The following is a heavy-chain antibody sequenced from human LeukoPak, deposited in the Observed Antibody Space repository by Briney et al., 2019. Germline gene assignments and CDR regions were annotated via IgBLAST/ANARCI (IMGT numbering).Heavy chain of an antibody. D-gene: IGHD3-22*01. CDR1: GGSISSWC. Sequence: SETLSLTCTVSGGSISSWCWSWIRQPAGKGLEWIGRICISGSTNYNPSLKSRVTISVDTSKNQFSLKLSSVTAADTAVYYCARGPAMMSPGGFDYWGQGTLVTVSS. CDR2: ICISGST. V-gene: IGHV4-4*07. CDR3: ARGPAMMSPGGFDY. J-gene: IGHJ4*02.